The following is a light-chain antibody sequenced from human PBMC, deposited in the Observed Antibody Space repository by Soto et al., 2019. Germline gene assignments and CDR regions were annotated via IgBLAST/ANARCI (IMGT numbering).Light chain of an antibody. CDR3: GTWDSSLSCVV. CDR1: SSNIGNNY. Sequence: QSVLTQPPSVSAAPGQKVTISCSGSSSNIGNNYVSWYQQLPGTAPKLLIYDNNKRPSGIPDRFSGSKSGTSATLGITGLQTGDEADYYCGTWDSSLSCVVFCGGTKLTVL. CDR2: DNN. J-gene: IGLJ2*01. V-gene: IGLV1-51*01.